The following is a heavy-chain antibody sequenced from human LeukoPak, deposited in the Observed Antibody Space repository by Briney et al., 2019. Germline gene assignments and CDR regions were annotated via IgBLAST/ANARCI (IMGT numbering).Heavy chain of an antibody. CDR2: ISSSSSYI. D-gene: IGHD1-14*01. V-gene: IGHV3-21*01. J-gene: IGHJ3*02. CDR1: GFTFSSYS. CDR3: ARDGGSGSEPDAFDI. Sequence: PGGSLRLSCAASGFTFSSYSMNWVRQAPGKGLEWVSSISSSSSYIYYADSVKGRFTISRDNAKNSLYLQMNSLRAEDTAVYYCARDGGSGSEPDAFDIWGQGTMVTVSS.